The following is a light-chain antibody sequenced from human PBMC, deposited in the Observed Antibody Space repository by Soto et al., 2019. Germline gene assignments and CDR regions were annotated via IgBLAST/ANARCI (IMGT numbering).Light chain of an antibody. J-gene: IGLJ2*01. CDR3: QTWGTDIVV. Sequence: QPVLTQSPSASASLGASVKLTCTLSSGHSSYAIAWHQQQPEKGPRYLMKLNSDGSHSKGDGIPDRFSGSSSGAERYLTISSLQSEDDADYYCQTWGTDIVVFGGGTKLTVL. CDR2: LNSDGSH. CDR1: SGHSSYA. V-gene: IGLV4-69*01.